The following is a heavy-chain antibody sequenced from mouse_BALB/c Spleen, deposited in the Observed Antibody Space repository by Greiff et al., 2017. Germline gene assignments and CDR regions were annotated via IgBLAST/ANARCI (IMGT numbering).Heavy chain of an antibody. J-gene: IGHJ1*01. D-gene: IGHD2-2*01. Sequence: VQLQQSGAELVRSGASVKLSCTASGFNIKDYYMHWVKQRPEQGLEWIGWIDPENGDTEYAPKFQGTATMTADTSSNTAYLQLSSLTSEDTAVYYCNAFYGYDWYFDVWGAGTTVTVSS. V-gene: IGHV14-4*02. CDR3: NAFYGYDWYFDV. CDR2: IDPENGDT. CDR1: GFNIKDYY.